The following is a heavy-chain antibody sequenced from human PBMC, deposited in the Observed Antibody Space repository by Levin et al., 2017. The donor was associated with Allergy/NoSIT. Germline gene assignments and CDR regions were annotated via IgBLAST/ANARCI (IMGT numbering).Heavy chain of an antibody. V-gene: IGHV1-8*01. CDR3: ARGYYYDFWSGYYRGTRGDGFDP. CDR1: GYTFTSYD. J-gene: IGHJ5*02. CDR2: MNPNSGNT. Sequence: RASVKVSCKASGYTFTSYDINWVRQATGQGLEWMGWMNPNSGNTGYAQKFQGRVTMTRNTSISTAYMELSSLRSEDTAVYYCARGYYYDFWSGYYRGTRGDGFDPWGQGTLVTVSS. D-gene: IGHD3-3*01.